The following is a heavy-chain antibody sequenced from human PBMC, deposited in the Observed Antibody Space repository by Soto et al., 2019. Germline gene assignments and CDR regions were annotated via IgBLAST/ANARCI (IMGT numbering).Heavy chain of an antibody. CDR1: GYTFTSYD. D-gene: IGHD2-2*01. J-gene: IGHJ6*02. CDR2: MNPNSGNT. Sequence: QVQLVQSGAEVKKPGASVKVSCKASGYTFTSYDINWVRQATGQGLEWMGWMNPNSGNTGYAQKFQGRVTMTRNTSISKAYMELSSLRSEDTAVYYCARSMLVPAAPDPDYYYGMDVWGQGTTVSVSS. CDR3: ARSMLVPAAPDPDYYYGMDV. V-gene: IGHV1-8*01.